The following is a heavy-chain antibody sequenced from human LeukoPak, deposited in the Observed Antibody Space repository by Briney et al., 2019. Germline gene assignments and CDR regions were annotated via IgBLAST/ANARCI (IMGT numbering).Heavy chain of an antibody. CDR3: ARANGNSPNWFDP. CDR1: EYTFTNYA. V-gene: IGHV1-18*01. CDR2: ISAYNGNT. J-gene: IGHJ5*02. D-gene: IGHD5-18*01. Sequence: ASVKVSCKASEYTFTNYAMNWVRQAPGQGLEWMGWISAYNGNTNYAQKLQGRVTMTTDTSTSTAYMELRSLRSDDTAVYYCARANGNSPNWFDPWGQGTLVTVSS.